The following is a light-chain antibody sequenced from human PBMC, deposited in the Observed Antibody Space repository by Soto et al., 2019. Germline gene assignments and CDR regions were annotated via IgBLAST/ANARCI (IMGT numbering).Light chain of an antibody. CDR2: DAS. CDR3: QQYGSSSWT. CDR1: QSVSSGY. Sequence: EIVLTQSPGTQSLSPGERATLSCRASQSVSSGYLAWYQQKPGQTPRLIIYDASSRATGIPDRFSGSGSGTDFTLTISRLDPEDFAVYYCQQYGSSSWTFGQGTKVDI. J-gene: IGKJ1*01. V-gene: IGKV3-20*01.